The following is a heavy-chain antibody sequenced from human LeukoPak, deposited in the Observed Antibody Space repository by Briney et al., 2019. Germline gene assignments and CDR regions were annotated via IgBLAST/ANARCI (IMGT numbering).Heavy chain of an antibody. CDR3: AKSDDIVATIYDY. V-gene: IGHV3-30*18. CDR1: GFTFSSYG. J-gene: IGHJ4*02. Sequence: GGSLRLSCAASGFTFSSYGMHWVRQASGKGLEWVAVISYDGSNKYYADSVKGRFTISRDHSKNTLYLQMNSLRAEDTAVYYCAKSDDIVATIYDYWGQGTLVTVSS. CDR2: ISYDGSNK. D-gene: IGHD5-12*01.